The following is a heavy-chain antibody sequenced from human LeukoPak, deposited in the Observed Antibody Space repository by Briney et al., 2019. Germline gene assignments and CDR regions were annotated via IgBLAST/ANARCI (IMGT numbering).Heavy chain of an antibody. CDR1: GFTFSSYA. J-gene: IGHJ4*02. D-gene: IGHD3-22*01. CDR2: ISYDGSNK. V-gene: IGHV3-30-3*01. CDR3: AGEYYYDSSVLEPGDY. Sequence: GGSLRPSCAASGFTFSSYAMHWVRQAPGKGLEWVAVISYDGSNKYYADSVKGRFTISRDNSKNTLYLQMNSLRAEDTAVYYCAGEYYYDSSVLEPGDYWGQGTLVTVSS.